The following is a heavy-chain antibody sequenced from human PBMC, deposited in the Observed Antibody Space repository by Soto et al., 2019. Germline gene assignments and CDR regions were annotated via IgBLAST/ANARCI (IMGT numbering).Heavy chain of an antibody. CDR3: AREQLQVVIPDY. J-gene: IGHJ4*02. Sequence: EVQLVESGGGLVQPGGSLRLSCAASGFTFSSYWMNWVRQAPGKGLKWVANIKQDGSEKYYVDSVKGRFTISRDNTKNSLYLQMNSLRAEDTAVYYCAREQLQVVIPDYWGQGTLVTVSS. V-gene: IGHV3-7*01. CDR1: GFTFSSYW. CDR2: IKQDGSEK. D-gene: IGHD6-13*01.